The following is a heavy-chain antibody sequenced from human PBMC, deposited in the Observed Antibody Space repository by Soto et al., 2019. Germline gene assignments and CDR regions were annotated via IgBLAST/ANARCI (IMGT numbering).Heavy chain of an antibody. D-gene: IGHD2-15*01. CDR1: GFTFSSYA. J-gene: IGHJ6*02. Sequence: QVQLVESGGGVVQPGRSLRLSCAASGFTFSSYAMHWVRQAPGKGLEWVAVISYDGSNKYYADSVKGRFTISRDNSKNSLYLQINSLRAEDTAVYYCARDAGSRGSCSGGSCRYYYYGMDVWGQGTTVTVSS. CDR2: ISYDGSNK. V-gene: IGHV3-30-3*01. CDR3: ARDAGSRGSCSGGSCRYYYYGMDV.